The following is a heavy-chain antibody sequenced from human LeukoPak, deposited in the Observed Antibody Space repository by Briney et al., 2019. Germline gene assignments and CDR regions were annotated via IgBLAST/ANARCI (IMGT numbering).Heavy chain of an antibody. V-gene: IGHV1-69*13. J-gene: IGHJ5*02. Sequence: SVKVSCKASGGTFSSYAISWVRQAPGQGLEWMGGIIPIFGTANYAQKFQGRVTITADESTSTAYMELSSLGSEDTAVYYCARIRVVPAAIYWFDPWGQGTLVTVSS. CDR2: IIPIFGTA. CDR1: GGTFSSYA. CDR3: ARIRVVPAAIYWFDP. D-gene: IGHD2-2*02.